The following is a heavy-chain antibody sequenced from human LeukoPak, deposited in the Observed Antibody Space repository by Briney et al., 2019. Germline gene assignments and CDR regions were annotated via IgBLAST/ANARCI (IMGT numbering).Heavy chain of an antibody. V-gene: IGHV1-69*13. D-gene: IGHD6-19*01. CDR1: GGTFSSYA. J-gene: IGHJ6*03. Sequence: GASVKVSCKASGGTFSSYAISWVRQAPGQGLEWMGGIIPIFGTANYAQKFQGRVTITADESTSTAYMELSSLRSEDTAVYYCARSGIAVAGGFDLNYYYYMDVWGKGTTVTISS. CDR3: ARSGIAVAGGFDLNYYYYMDV. CDR2: IIPIFGTA.